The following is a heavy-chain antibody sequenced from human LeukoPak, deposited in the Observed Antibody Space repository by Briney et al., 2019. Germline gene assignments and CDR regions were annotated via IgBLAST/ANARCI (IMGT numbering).Heavy chain of an antibody. J-gene: IGHJ4*02. D-gene: IGHD4-17*01. CDR2: IFPSGGEI. CDR3: ARGGNDYGAN. CDR1: GFTFSTFA. V-gene: IGHV3-21*01. Sequence: GGSLRLSCAASGFTFSTFARIWVRQPPGKGLEWVSSIFPSGGEIHYADSVRGRFTISRDNAKNSLYLQMNSLRAEDTAVYYCARGGNDYGANWGQGTLVTVSS.